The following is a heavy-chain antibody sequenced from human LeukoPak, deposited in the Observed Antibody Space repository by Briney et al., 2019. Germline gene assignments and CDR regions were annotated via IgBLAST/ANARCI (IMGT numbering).Heavy chain of an antibody. J-gene: IGHJ5*02. CDR2: IYYSGST. Sequence: SETLSLTCTVSGGSISSYYWSWIRQPPGKGLEWIGYIYYSGSTNYNPSLKSRVTISVDTPKNQFSLRLSSVTAADTAVYYCARGFGSGTSPIDLWGQGALVTVSS. CDR3: ARGFGSGTSPIDL. CDR1: GGSISSYY. D-gene: IGHD3-10*01. V-gene: IGHV4-59*01.